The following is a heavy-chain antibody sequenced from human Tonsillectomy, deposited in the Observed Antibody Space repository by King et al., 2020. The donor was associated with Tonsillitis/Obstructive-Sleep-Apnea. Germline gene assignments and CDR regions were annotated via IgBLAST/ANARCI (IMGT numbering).Heavy chain of an antibody. CDR3: ARDMGVNLYFGD. V-gene: IGHV3-66*01. J-gene: IGHJ4*02. CDR2: MYSGGST. Sequence: VQLVESGGGLVQPGGSLRLSCAASGLSVSSNYMSWVRQAPGKGLEWVSVMYSGGSTYYADSVKGRFTISRDFSKNTLYLHMDSLRVGDTAVYYCARDMGVNLYFGDWGQGTLVTVSS. D-gene: IGHD3-16*01. CDR1: GLSVSSNY.